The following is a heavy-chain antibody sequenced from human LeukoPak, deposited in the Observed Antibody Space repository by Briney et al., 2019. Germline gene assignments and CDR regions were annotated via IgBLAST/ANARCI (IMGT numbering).Heavy chain of an antibody. CDR1: GYTFTSYD. CDR3: ARETSEIFGVAMYYYYYYMDV. J-gene: IGHJ6*03. CDR2: MNPNSGNT. D-gene: IGHD3-3*01. V-gene: IGHV1-8*03. Sequence: GASVKVSCKASGYTFTSYDINWVRQATGQGLEWMGWMNPNSGNTGYAQKFQGRVTITRNTSISTAYMELSSLRSEDTAVYYCARETSEIFGVAMYYYYYYMDVWGKGTTVTVSS.